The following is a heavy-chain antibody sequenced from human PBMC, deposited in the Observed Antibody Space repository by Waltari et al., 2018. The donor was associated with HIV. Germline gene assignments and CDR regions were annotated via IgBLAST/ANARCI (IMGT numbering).Heavy chain of an antibody. V-gene: IGHV1-18*04. CDR3: ARLAAGPDWDYAWGSYRSYYFDS. CDR2: ISGYKG. D-gene: IGHD3-16*02. CDR1: GYSLSTSG. Sequence: QVHLVQSGSEVQKPGASVKVSCKLPGYSLSTSGISWARQVPGQGLAWMGWISGYKGGAQKLQDRVTMTIDTAKSTAYLELRSLTSDDTAVYYCARLAAGPDWDYAWGSYRSYYFDSWGQGTLVTVSS. J-gene: IGHJ4*02.